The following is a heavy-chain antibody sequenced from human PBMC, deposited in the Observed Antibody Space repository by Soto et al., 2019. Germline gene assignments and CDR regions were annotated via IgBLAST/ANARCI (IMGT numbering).Heavy chain of an antibody. V-gene: IGHV1-69*08. Sequence: QVQLVQSGAEVKKPGSSVKVSCKASGGTFSSYTISWVRQAPGQGLEWMGRIIPILGIANYAQKFQGRVTITADKSTSTAYMELSSLRSEDTAVYYCARDGDYYYGSGSPVGYWGQGTLVTVSS. CDR1: GGTFSSYT. CDR2: IIPILGIA. J-gene: IGHJ4*02. CDR3: ARDGDYYYGSGSPVGY. D-gene: IGHD3-10*01.